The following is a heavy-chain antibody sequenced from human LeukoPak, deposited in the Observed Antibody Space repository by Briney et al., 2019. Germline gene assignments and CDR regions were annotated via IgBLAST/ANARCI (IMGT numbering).Heavy chain of an antibody. J-gene: IGHJ4*02. D-gene: IGHD3-10*01. CDR2: IYYSGST. Sequence: PGGSLRLSCTASGFTFGDYAMSWVRQPPGKGLEWIGSIYYSGSTYYNPSLKSRVTISVDTSKNQFSLKLSSVTAADTAVYYCARITMVRGVIGYWGQGTLVTVSS. CDR3: ARITMVRGVIGY. CDR1: GFTFGDYA. V-gene: IGHV4-39*01.